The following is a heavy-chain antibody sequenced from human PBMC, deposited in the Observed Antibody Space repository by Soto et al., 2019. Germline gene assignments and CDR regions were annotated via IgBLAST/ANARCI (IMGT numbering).Heavy chain of an antibody. J-gene: IGHJ6*02. CDR1: RGSFNAYS. Sequence: SETLSVTFAVQRGSFNAYSWTWIRQPQGKGMEWIGEIDHSGSTTSNPSLKSRITMSVDTSKNQFSLNVSSMTAADTAVYYCARGVIYSGMHXWGQVTTFTVS. CDR3: ARGVIYSGMHX. V-gene: IGHV4-34*01. D-gene: IGHD2-21*01. CDR2: IDHSGST.